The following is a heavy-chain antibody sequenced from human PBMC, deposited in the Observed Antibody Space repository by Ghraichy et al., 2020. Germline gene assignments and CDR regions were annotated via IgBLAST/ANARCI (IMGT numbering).Heavy chain of an antibody. D-gene: IGHD3-9*01. CDR2: INPNSGGT. J-gene: IGHJ4*02. CDR1: GYTFTGYY. CDR3: AVEYYDILTGYYPRGFDY. Sequence: ASVKVSCKASGYTFTGYYMHWVRQAPGQGLEWMGWINPNSGGTNYAQKFQGWVTMTRDTSISTAYMELSRLRSDDTAVYYCAVEYYDILTGYYPRGFDYWGQGTLVIVSS. V-gene: IGHV1-2*04.